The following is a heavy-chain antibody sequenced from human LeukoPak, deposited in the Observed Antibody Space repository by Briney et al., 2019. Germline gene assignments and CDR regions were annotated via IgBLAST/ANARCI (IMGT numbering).Heavy chain of an antibody. V-gene: IGHV4-31*03. J-gene: IGHJ2*01. CDR1: GGSISSGGYY. CDR3: ARDGLVVRGVISNCYFDL. CDR2: IYYSGST. Sequence: SETLSLTCTVSGGSISSGGYYWSWIRQHPGKGLEWIGYIYYSGSTYYNPSLKSRVTISVDTSKNQFSLKLSSVTAADTAVYYCARDGLVVRGVISNCYFDLWGRGTLVTVSS. D-gene: IGHD3-10*01.